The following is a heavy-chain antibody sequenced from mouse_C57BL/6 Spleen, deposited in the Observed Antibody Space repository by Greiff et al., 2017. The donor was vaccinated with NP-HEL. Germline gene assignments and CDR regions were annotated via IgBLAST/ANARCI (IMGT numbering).Heavy chain of an antibody. D-gene: IGHD3-1*01. CDR3: ARSGVDCSSKGAMDC. CDR2: IYPSDSYT. Sequence: QVQLQQPGAELVMPGASVKLSCKASGYTFTSYWMHWVKQRPGQGLEWIGEIYPSDSYTNYNQKFKGKATLTVDTSSSTAYMQLSSLTSEDSAVYYCARSGVDCSSKGAMDCWGKATSVTVST. J-gene: IGHJ4*01. CDR1: GYTFTSYW. V-gene: IGHV1-69*01.